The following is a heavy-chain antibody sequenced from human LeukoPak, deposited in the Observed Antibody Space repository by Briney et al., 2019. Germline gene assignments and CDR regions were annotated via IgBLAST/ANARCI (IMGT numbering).Heavy chain of an antibody. D-gene: IGHD3-3*01. Sequence: ASVTVSCKASGFTFTSSAMQWVRQARGQRLEWIGWIVVGSGNTNYAQKFQERVTITRDMSTSTAYMELSSLRSEDTAVYYCAASRQNYDFWSGSYYYYGMDVWGQGTTVTVSS. CDR3: AASRQNYDFWSGSYYYYGMDV. V-gene: IGHV1-58*02. CDR2: IVVGSGNT. J-gene: IGHJ6*02. CDR1: GFTFTSSA.